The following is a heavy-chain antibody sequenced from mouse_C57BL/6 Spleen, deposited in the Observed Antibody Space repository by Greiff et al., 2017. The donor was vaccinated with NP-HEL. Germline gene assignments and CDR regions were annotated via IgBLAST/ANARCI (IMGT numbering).Heavy chain of an antibody. V-gene: IGHV5-4*01. D-gene: IGHD2-4*01. CDR3: ARDYGDYDGWFAY. CDR1: GFTFSSYA. J-gene: IGHJ3*01. CDR2: ISDGGSYT. Sequence: EVKVVESGGGLVKPGGSLKLSCAASGFTFSSYAMSWVRQTPEKRLEWVATISDGGSYTYYPDNVKGRFTISRDNAKNNLYLQMSHLKSEDTAMYYCARDYGDYDGWFAYWGQGTLVTVSA.